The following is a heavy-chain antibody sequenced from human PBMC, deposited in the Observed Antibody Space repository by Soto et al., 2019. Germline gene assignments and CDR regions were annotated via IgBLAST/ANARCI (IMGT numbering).Heavy chain of an antibody. CDR3: ASGTFNDISFDS. CDR1: GGSIDTGGFY. CDR2: IYYTGAA. J-gene: IGHJ4*02. V-gene: IGHV4-31*03. Sequence: PSKTLSLTCSVSGGSIDTGGFYWSWARQLPGKGLQWIGYIYYTGAAYYNPALKSRVVIPLDTSANQFSLSLTSLTAADTAVYYCASGTFNDISFDSWGQGRLVTVSS. D-gene: IGHD2-21*01.